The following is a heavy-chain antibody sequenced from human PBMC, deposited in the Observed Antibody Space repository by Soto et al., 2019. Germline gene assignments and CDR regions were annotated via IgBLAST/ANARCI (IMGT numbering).Heavy chain of an antibody. CDR2: INAGNGNT. CDR3: ARSTGIAVADY. V-gene: IGHV1-3*05. D-gene: IGHD6-19*01. CDR1: GYTFTSYA. J-gene: IGHJ4*02. Sequence: QVQLVQSGAEEKKPGASVKVSCKASGYTFTSYAMHWVRQAPGQRLEWMGWINAGNGNTKYSQKFQGRVTITRDTAASTAYMELSSRRSEDTAVYYCARSTGIAVADYWGQGTLVTVSS.